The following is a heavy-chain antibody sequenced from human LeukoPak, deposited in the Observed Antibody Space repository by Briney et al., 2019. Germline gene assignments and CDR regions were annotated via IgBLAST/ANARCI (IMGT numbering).Heavy chain of an antibody. CDR3: ARGSEWLSP. V-gene: IGHV4-4*07. D-gene: IGHD3-3*01. J-gene: IGHJ5*02. Sequence: KPSETLSLTCTVSGGSISGYYWSWIRQPARKGLEWIGRIYTSGSTIYSPSLQSRVTMSVDTSRNQFSLKLSSATAADTAVYYCARGSEWLSPWGQGTLVTVSS. CDR2: IYTSGST. CDR1: GGSISGYY.